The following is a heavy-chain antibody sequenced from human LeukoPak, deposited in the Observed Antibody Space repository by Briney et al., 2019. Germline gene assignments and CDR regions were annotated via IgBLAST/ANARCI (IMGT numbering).Heavy chain of an antibody. CDR2: ISGTGGGT. CDR3: AREPHNYYDSSGYYNYFDY. D-gene: IGHD3-22*01. Sequence: PGGSLRLSCAASGFTFSTYAMSWVRQAPGKGLEWVSGISGTGGGTYYADSVRGRFTISRDNSKNTLYLQMNSLRAEDTAVYYCAREPHNYYDSSGYYNYFDYWGQGTLVTVSS. CDR1: GFTFSTYA. J-gene: IGHJ4*02. V-gene: IGHV3-23*01.